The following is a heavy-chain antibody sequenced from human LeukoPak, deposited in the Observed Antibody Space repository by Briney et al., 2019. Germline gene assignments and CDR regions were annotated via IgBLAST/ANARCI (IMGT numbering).Heavy chain of an antibody. J-gene: IGHJ4*02. CDR2: ISSSSSTI. Sequence: GGSLRLSCAAPGFTFSSYSMNWVRQAPGKGLEWVSYISSSSSTIYYADSVKGRFTISRDNAKNSLYLQMNSLRAEDTAVYYCASWGRVVVAAIGRDYWGQGTLVTVSS. CDR3: ASWGRVVVAAIGRDY. CDR1: GFTFSSYS. D-gene: IGHD2-15*01. V-gene: IGHV3-48*04.